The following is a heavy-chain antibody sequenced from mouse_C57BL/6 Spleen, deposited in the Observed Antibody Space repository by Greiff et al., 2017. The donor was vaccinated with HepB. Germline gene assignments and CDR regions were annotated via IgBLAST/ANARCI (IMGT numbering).Heavy chain of an antibody. V-gene: IGHV5-9*01. CDR3: ARQITTVVAGAMDY. CDR2: ISGGGGNT. D-gene: IGHD1-1*01. J-gene: IGHJ4*01. Sequence: EVQRVESGGGLVKPGGSLKLSCAASGFTFSSYTMSWVRQTPEKRLEWVATISGGGGNTYYPDSVKGRFTISRDNAKNTLYLQMSSLRSEDTALYYSARQITTVVAGAMDYWGQGTSVTVSS. CDR1: GFTFSSYT.